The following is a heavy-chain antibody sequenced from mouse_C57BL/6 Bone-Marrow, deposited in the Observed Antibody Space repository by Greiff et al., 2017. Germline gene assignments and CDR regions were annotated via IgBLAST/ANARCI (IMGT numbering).Heavy chain of an antibody. Sequence: VQLQQSGAELMKPGASVKLSCKATGYTFTGYWIAWVKQRPGHGLEWIGDIFPGSGCTNYNEKFKGKATFTADTSSNTAYMQLRSLTTEDSAIYSCARDRDCSVALDYWGQGTSVTVSS. CDR3: ARDRDCSVALDY. J-gene: IGHJ4*01. D-gene: IGHD3-3*01. CDR1: GYTFTGYW. CDR2: IFPGSGCT. V-gene: IGHV1-9*01.